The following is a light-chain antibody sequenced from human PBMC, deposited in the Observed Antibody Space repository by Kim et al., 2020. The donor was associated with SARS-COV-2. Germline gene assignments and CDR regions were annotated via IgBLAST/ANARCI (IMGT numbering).Light chain of an antibody. V-gene: IGLV3-1*01. CDR2: QDI. CDR3: QEWDSSAVV. Sequence: VPPRQTPSITCTEEKLGNKFACWYQQKQGQSPVLDIYQDIKRPSGNPERFSSSSSGNTATLTSSGTQAMDEADYYCQEWDSSAVVFGGGTQLTVL. CDR1: KLGNKF. J-gene: IGLJ2*01.